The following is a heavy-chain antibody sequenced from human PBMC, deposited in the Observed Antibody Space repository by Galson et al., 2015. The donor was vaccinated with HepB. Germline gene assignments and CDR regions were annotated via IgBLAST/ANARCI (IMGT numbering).Heavy chain of an antibody. Sequence: SVKASCRASGGTFSSYAISWVRQAPGQGLEWMGVIIPIFGTANYAQKFQGRVTITADKSTSTAYMELSSLRSEDTAVYYCAREGIAVDYYYYGMDVWGQGTTVTVSS. CDR3: AREGIAVDYYYYGMDV. V-gene: IGHV1-69*06. D-gene: IGHD6-19*01. CDR1: GGTFSSYA. J-gene: IGHJ6*02. CDR2: IIPIFGTA.